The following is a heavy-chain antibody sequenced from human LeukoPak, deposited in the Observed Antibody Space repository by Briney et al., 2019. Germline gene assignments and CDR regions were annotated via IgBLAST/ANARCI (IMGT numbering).Heavy chain of an antibody. D-gene: IGHD2-15*01. CDR1: GFTFSSYS. CDR3: AKDRGRTWVQVAN. J-gene: IGHJ4*02. V-gene: IGHV3-21*01. Sequence: GGSLRLSCAASGFTFSSYSMNWVRQAPGKGLEWVSSISSSSSYIYYADSVKGRFTISRDNAKNSLYLQMNSLRAEDTAVYYCAKDRGRTWVQVANWGQGTLVTVSS. CDR2: ISSSSSYI.